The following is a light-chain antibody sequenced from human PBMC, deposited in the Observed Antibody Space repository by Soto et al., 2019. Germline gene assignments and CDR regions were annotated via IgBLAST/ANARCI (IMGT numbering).Light chain of an antibody. CDR3: SSYAGTNNYV. CDR1: SSDVGGYNY. CDR2: DVS. J-gene: IGLJ1*01. V-gene: IGLV2-8*01. Sequence: QSVLTQPPSASGSPGQSVTISCTGTSSDVGGYNYVSWYQQHPGKAPELMIYDVSKRPSGVPDRFSGSKSGNTASLTVSGLQAEDEADYYCSSYAGTNNYVFGTGTKVTVL.